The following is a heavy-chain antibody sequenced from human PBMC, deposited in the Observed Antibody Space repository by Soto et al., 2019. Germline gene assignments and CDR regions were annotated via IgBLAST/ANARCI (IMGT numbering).Heavy chain of an antibody. CDR2: IKQDGSEK. Sequence: GSLRFSCAASGFTFSSYWMSWVRQAPGKGLEWVANIKQDGSEKYYVDSVKGRFTISRDNAKNSLYLQMNSLRAEDTAVYYCARTWLVRPFDYWGQGTLVTVSS. CDR3: ARTWLVRPFDY. J-gene: IGHJ4*02. D-gene: IGHD6-19*01. V-gene: IGHV3-7*05. CDR1: GFTFSSYW.